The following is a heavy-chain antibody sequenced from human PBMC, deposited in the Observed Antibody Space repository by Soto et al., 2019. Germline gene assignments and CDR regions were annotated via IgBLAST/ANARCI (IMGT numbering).Heavy chain of an antibody. CDR1: GFTFSSYA. CDR3: AKGGEIDYGDYGQFDAFDI. Sequence: PGGSLRLSCAASGFTFSSYAMSWVRQAPGKGLEWVSAISGSGGSTYYADSVKGRFTISRDNSKNTLYLQMNSPRAEDTAVYYCAKGGEIDYGDYGQFDAFDIWGQGTMVTVSS. V-gene: IGHV3-23*01. CDR2: ISGSGGST. J-gene: IGHJ3*02. D-gene: IGHD4-17*01.